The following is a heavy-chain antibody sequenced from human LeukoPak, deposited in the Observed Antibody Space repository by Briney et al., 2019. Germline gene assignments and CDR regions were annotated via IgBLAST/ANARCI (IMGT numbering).Heavy chain of an antibody. J-gene: IGHJ5*02. Sequence: SETLSLTCTVSGGSVSDYYWSWIRQSPGKGLEWIGYIYYTETSYNPSLKSRVTISADTSKNQFSLKLSSVTAADTAVYYCASFGYCSSTSCSNWFDPWGQGTLVTVSS. CDR2: IYYTET. CDR1: GGSVSDYY. V-gene: IGHV4-59*02. D-gene: IGHD2-2*03. CDR3: ASFGYCSSTSCSNWFDP.